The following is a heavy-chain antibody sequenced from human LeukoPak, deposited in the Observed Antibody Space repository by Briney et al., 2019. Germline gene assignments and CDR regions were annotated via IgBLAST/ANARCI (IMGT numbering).Heavy chain of an antibody. CDR2: ISFDGSNK. D-gene: IGHD3-3*01. CDR3: ARGVFGVR. J-gene: IGHJ4*02. Sequence: GGSLRLSCAASGFTFSSYFLHWVRQAPGKGLEWVAVISFDGSNKYYADSVKGRFTISRDNSKNTLYLQMNSLRAEDTAVYYCARGVFGVRWGQGTLVTVSS. CDR1: GFTFSSYF. V-gene: IGHV3-30*14.